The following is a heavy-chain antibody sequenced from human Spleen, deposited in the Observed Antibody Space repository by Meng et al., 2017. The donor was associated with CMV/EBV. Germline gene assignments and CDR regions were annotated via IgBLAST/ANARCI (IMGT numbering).Heavy chain of an antibody. CDR1: GDSISSSDYF. CDR2: ISYSGST. J-gene: IGHJ3*02. V-gene: IGHV4-30-4*08. CDR3: ARDTYDYWSDYPVGAFDI. Sequence: LRLSCTVSGDSISSSDYFWSWIRQPPGKGLEWIGYISYSGSTYYNPSLKRRVIISGDTSKNKFSLNLRSVTAADTAVYYCARDTYDYWSDYPVGAFDIWGQGTMVTVSS. D-gene: IGHD3/OR15-3a*01.